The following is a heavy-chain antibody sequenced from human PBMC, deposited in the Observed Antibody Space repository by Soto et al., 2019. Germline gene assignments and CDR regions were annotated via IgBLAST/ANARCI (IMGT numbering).Heavy chain of an antibody. CDR1: GFTFEDYA. J-gene: IGHJ6*02. D-gene: IGHD3-10*01. Sequence: EVELAESGGGLVLPGRSLRLSCTASGFTFEDYAMHWVRQVPGKGLEWVSGISWMSDNIGYADSVKGRFTISRDNANKSLYLHMNGLTTEDTALYHCVKDRRQYGSGISGEMDVWGQGTTVTVTS. V-gene: IGHV3-9*01. CDR2: ISWMSDNI. CDR3: VKDRRQYGSGISGEMDV.